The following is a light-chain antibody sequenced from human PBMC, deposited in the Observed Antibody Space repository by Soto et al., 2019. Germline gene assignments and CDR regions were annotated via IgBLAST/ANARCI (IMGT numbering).Light chain of an antibody. Sequence: QSVLTQPTSASGTPGQRVTISCSGSSSNIGSNTVNWYQQLPGTAPKLLIYSNNQRPSGVPDRFSGSKSGTSASLAISGLHSEDEADYYCAAWDDSLNGYVFGTGTKLTVL. J-gene: IGLJ1*01. V-gene: IGLV1-44*01. CDR3: AAWDDSLNGYV. CDR1: SSNIGSNT. CDR2: SNN.